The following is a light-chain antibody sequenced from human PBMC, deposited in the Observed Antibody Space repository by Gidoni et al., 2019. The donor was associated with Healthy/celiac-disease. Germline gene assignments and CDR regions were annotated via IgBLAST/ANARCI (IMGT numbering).Light chain of an antibody. CDR2: DAS. CDR1: QSVSSY. J-gene: IGKJ5*01. Sequence: VSTQSSATLSLSPGERATLSCRASQSVSSYLAWYQQKPGEAPRLLIYDASNRATGIPARCSGSGSGTDFTLTISSLEPEDFAVYYCQQRSNWPPITFGQGTRLEIK. CDR3: QQRSNWPPIT. V-gene: IGKV3-11*01.